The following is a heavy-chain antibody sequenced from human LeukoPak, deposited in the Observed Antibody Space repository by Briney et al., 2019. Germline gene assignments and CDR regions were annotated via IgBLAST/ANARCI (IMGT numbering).Heavy chain of an antibody. Sequence: ASVKVSCKASGGTFSSYAISWVRQAPGQGLEWMGGIIPIFGTANYAQKFQGRVTTTADESTSTAYMELSSLRSEDTAVYYCAREVVVVPAATEGYYYGMDVWGQGTTVTVSS. V-gene: IGHV1-69*13. CDR1: GGTFSSYA. D-gene: IGHD2-2*01. CDR2: IIPIFGTA. CDR3: AREVVVVPAATEGYYYGMDV. J-gene: IGHJ6*02.